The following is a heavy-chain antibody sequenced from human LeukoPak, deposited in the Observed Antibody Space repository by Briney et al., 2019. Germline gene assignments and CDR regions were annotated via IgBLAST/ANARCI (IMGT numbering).Heavy chain of an antibody. CDR3: ARPSLDYGGIDAFDF. J-gene: IGHJ3*01. CDR2: IYYSGST. V-gene: IGHV4-59*08. Sequence: SETLSFTCTVSGGSISSYYWSWIRQPPGKGLEWIGYIYYSGSTNYNPSLKSRVTISVDTSKNQFSLKLSSVTAADTAVYYCARPSLDYGGIDAFDFWGQGTLVTVSS. D-gene: IGHD4-23*01. CDR1: GGSISSYY.